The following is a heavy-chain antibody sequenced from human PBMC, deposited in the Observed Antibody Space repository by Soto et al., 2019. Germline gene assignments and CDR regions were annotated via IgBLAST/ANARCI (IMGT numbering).Heavy chain of an antibody. Sequence: ASVKVSCKASGYTFTSYAMHWVRQAPGQRLEWMGWINAGNGNTKYSQKFQGRVTITRDTSASTAYMELSSLRSEDTAVYYCARATGAYCSGGSCYSDYFDYWGQGTLVTVSS. D-gene: IGHD2-15*01. CDR3: ARATGAYCSGGSCYSDYFDY. CDR1: GYTFTSYA. J-gene: IGHJ4*02. CDR2: INAGNGNT. V-gene: IGHV1-3*01.